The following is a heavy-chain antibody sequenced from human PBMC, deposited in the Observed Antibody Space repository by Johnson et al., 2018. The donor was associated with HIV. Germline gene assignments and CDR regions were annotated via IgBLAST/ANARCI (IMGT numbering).Heavy chain of an antibody. CDR1: GFTFSYAW. D-gene: IGHD1-26*01. CDR3: TAHYRNAFDI. V-gene: IGHV3-15*01. Sequence: VQLVESGGGLVKPGGSLRLSCAASGFTFSYAWMNWVRQAPGKGLEWVGRIKSKTDGGTTDYAAPVKGRFTLSRDDSKNTLFLQMNSLKTEDTALYYCTAHYRNAFDIWGQGTMVTVSS. CDR2: IKSKTDGGTT. J-gene: IGHJ3*02.